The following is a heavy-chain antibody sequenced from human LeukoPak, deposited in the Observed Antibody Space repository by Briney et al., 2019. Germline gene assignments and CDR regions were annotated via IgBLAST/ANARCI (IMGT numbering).Heavy chain of an antibody. V-gene: IGHV3-23*01. CDR1: GFTFSSYW. D-gene: IGHD2-2*01. Sequence: GGSLRLSCAASGFTFSSYWMHWVRQAPGKGLEWVSTISGSGDSTYYADSVKGRFTISRDNSKNTLHLQMNSLRAEDTALYYCAKGGAGYCSSTSCLYYFDNWGQETLVTVST. CDR2: ISGSGDST. CDR3: AKGGAGYCSSTSCLYYFDN. J-gene: IGHJ4*02.